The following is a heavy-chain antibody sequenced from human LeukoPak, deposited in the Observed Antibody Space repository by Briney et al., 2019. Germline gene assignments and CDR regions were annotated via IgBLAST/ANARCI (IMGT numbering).Heavy chain of an antibody. D-gene: IGHD3-22*01. CDR3: YYYDSSGYPLYYFDY. CDR2: FIPIFGTA. Sequence: GASVKVSCKASGGTFSSYAISWVRQAPGQGLEWMGGFIPIFGTANYAQKFQGRVTITTDESTSTAYMELSSLRSEDTAVYYCYYYDSSGYPLYYFDYWGQGTLVTVSS. J-gene: IGHJ4*02. CDR1: GGTFSSYA. V-gene: IGHV1-69*05.